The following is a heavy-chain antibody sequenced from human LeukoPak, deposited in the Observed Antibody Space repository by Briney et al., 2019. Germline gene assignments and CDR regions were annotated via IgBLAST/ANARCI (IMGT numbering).Heavy chain of an antibody. D-gene: IGHD2-15*01. Sequence: SETLSLTCAVYGGSFSGYYWSWIRQPPGKGLEWIGEINRSGSTNYNPSLRSRVTTSVDTSKNQFSLKLSSVTAADTAVYYCARGLYCSGGSCYRPFDYWGQGTLVTVXS. CDR2: INRSGST. CDR1: GGSFSGYY. CDR3: ARGLYCSGGSCYRPFDY. J-gene: IGHJ4*02. V-gene: IGHV4-34*01.